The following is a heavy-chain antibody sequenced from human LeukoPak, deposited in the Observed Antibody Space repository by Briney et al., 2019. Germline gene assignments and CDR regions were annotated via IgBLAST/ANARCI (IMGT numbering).Heavy chain of an antibody. J-gene: IGHJ6*03. CDR3: ARAVRGVMVYYYYYYMDV. V-gene: IGHV3-48*04. CDR2: IDSSSSTI. Sequence: GGSLTLSCAVSGFPFTTYNMNWVRQAPGKGLEWVSYIDSSSSTIYYADSVKGRFTISRDNAKNSLYLQMNSLRAEDTAVYYCARAVRGVMVYYYYYYMDVWGKGTTVTVSS. CDR1: GFPFTTYN. D-gene: IGHD3-10*02.